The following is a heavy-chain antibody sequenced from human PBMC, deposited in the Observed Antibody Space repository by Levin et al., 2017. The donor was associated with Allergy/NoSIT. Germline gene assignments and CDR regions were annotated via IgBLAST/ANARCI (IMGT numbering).Heavy chain of an antibody. J-gene: IGHJ4*02. Sequence: SETLSLTCTVSGDSIRSTNYYWAWIRQPPGKGLEWIGNIYYSGNTYYSPSLRSRVSISVDTSKNQFYLKVNSVTAADTAVYYCARSLERFYFYSVAASGRGDFDYWGQGTLVTVSS. V-gene: IGHV4-39*01. CDR1: GDSIRSTNYY. CDR2: IYYSGNT. CDR3: ARSLERFYFYSVAASGRGDFDY. D-gene: IGHD6-25*01.